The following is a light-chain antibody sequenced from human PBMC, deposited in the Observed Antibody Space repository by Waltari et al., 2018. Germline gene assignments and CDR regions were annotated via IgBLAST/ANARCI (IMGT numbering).Light chain of an antibody. Sequence: DIQMTQSPSTLSASVGDRVTITRRASPSITSRLAWYQQKAGKAPKLLFYKASILESGVPSRFSGGGSGTEFTLTISSLQPDDFATYYCQHYDSYSATFGRGTKVEIK. CDR3: QHYDSYSAT. CDR2: KAS. CDR1: PSITSR. V-gene: IGKV1-5*03. J-gene: IGKJ4*02.